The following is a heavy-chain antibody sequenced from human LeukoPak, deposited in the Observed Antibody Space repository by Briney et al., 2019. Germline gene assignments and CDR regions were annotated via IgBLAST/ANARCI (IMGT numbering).Heavy chain of an antibody. CDR2: ISSSGSTI. D-gene: IGHD3-9*01. CDR3: AREGPYYDILTGSPDYMDV. J-gene: IGHJ6*03. Sequence: PGGSLRLSCAGSGFTFSSYEMNWVRQAPGKGLEWVSYISSSGSTIYYADSVKGRFTISRDNAKNSLYLQMNSLRAEDTAVYYCAREGPYYDILTGSPDYMDVWGKGTTVTVSS. CDR1: GFTFSSYE. V-gene: IGHV3-48*03.